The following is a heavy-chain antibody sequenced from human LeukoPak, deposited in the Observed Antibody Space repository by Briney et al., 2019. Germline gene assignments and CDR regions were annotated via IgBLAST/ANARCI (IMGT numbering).Heavy chain of an antibody. J-gene: IGHJ4*02. CDR2: ISYDGSNK. CDR3: ARVSCSTTSCYPAGPPDY. V-gene: IGHV3-30*03. CDR1: GFTFSSYG. Sequence: SGGSLRLSCAASGFTFSSYGMHWVRQAPGKGLEWVAAISYDGSNKYYAESVKGRFTISRDNAKNSLYLQMNSLRAEDTAVYYCARVSCSTTSCYPAGPPDYWGQGTLVTVSS. D-gene: IGHD2-2*01.